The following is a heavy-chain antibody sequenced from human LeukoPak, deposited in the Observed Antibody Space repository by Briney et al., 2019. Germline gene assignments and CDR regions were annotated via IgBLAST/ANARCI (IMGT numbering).Heavy chain of an antibody. CDR1: GGSNSSSSYY. V-gene: IGHV4-39*01. CDR2: IYSCAST. J-gene: IGHJ4*02. CDR3: ARHRYCSSTSCYFFDY. Sequence: PSDTPSLTCTVSGGSNSSSSYYWGWVRQPPAKGLEWIGSIYSCASTYYNPSLKSRVTISVDTSKNQFSLQLTSVTAADTAVYYCARHRYCSSTSCYFFDYWGQGTLVTVSS. D-gene: IGHD2-2*01.